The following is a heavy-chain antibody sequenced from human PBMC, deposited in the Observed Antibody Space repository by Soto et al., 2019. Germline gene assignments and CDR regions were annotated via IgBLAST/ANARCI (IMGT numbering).Heavy chain of an antibody. V-gene: IGHV1-18*01. CDR1: GYTFTSYG. J-gene: IGHJ5*02. CDR3: ARERDLYSSSSPWFDP. CDR2: ISAYNGNT. D-gene: IGHD6-6*01. Sequence: ASVEVSCKASGYTFTSYGISWVRQAPGQGLEWMGWISAYNGNTNYAQKLQGRVTMTTDTSTSTAYMELRSLRSDDTAVYYCARERDLYSSSSPWFDPWGQGTLVTVS.